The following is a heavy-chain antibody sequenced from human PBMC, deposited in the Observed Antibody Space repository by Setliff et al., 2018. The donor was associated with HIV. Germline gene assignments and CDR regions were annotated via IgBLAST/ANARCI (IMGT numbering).Heavy chain of an antibody. CDR3: RSSAWYGGDAFDL. CDR2: INHSGST. Sequence: KPSETLSLTCAVYGESFSGYHWSWIRQPPGKGLEWIGEINHSGSTSYNPSLKSRVTISLDTSKSHFSLRLNSVTAADTAVYYCRSSAWYGGDAFDLWGQGTMVTVSS. V-gene: IGHV4-34*01. CDR1: GESFSGYH. D-gene: IGHD6-19*01. J-gene: IGHJ3*01.